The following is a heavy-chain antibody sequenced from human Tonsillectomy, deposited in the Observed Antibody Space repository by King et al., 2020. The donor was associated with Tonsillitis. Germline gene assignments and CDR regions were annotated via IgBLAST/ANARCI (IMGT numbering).Heavy chain of an antibody. CDR1: GFTFSSYA. J-gene: IGHJ5*02. Sequence: VQLVESGGGLVQPGGSLRLSCAASGFTFSSYAMSWVRQAPGKGLQWVSAISGSGDSRYYGDSAKGRFTISRDISKNTLYLQMNSLRAEDTAVYYCAKGTAAGPATEVDPWGQGTLVTVSS. CDR3: AKGTAAGPATEVDP. D-gene: IGHD6-13*01. V-gene: IGHV3-23*04. CDR2: ISGSGDSR.